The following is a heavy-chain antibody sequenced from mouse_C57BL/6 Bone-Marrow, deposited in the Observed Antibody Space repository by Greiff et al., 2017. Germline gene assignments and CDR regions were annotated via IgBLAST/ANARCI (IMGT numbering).Heavy chain of an antibody. D-gene: IGHD2-5*01. CDR3: ARGDYSNLYYYAMDY. V-gene: IGHV1-18*01. CDR1: GYTFTDYN. CDR2: INPNNGGT. J-gene: IGHJ4*01. Sequence: EVQLVESGPELVKPGASVKIPCKASGYTFTDYNMDWVKQSHGKSLEWIGDINPNNGGTIYNQKFKGKATLTVDKSSSTAYMELRSLTSEDTAVYYCARGDYSNLYYYAMDYWGQGTSVTVSS.